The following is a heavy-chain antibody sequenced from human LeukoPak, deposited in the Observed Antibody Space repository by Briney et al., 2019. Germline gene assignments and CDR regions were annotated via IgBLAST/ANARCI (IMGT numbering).Heavy chain of an antibody. Sequence: PSETLSLTCTVSGASISGGSYYWSWIRQPAGKGLEWIGRIYTTGSTNYNPSLKSRVTISVDTSKNQFSLELSSVTAADTAVYYCARSPGGSGTRAFDILGQGTMVTGSS. CDR1: GASISGGSYY. J-gene: IGHJ3*02. CDR2: IYTTGST. D-gene: IGHD3-10*01. CDR3: ARSPGGSGTRAFDI. V-gene: IGHV4-61*02.